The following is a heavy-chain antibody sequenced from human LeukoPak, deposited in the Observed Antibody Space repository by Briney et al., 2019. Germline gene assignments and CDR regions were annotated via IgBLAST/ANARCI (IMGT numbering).Heavy chain of an antibody. D-gene: IGHD2-21*01. CDR3: ASAKYCGGDCRGRFDY. Sequence: SVKVSCKVSGYTLTELSMHWVRQAPGKGLEWMGGFDPEDGETIYAQKFQGRVTMTEDTSTDTAYMELSSLRSEDTAVYYCASAKYCGGDCRGRFDYWGQGTLVTVSS. J-gene: IGHJ4*02. V-gene: IGHV1-24*01. CDR2: FDPEDGET. CDR1: GYTLTELS.